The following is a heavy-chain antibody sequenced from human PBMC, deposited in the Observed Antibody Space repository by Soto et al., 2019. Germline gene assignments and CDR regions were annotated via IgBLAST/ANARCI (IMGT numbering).Heavy chain of an antibody. D-gene: IGHD5-18*01. CDR1: GYTFTNYY. CDR2: LRPSGGRT. Sequence: ASVKVSCKASGYTFTNYYIHWVRQAPGQGLEWLGILRPSGGRTEYAQRFQGRVTITRDTSTRTVYMELTSLTSEDTAVYYCAREPNESYYFDYWGQGTLVTVSS. CDR3: AREPNESYYFDY. V-gene: IGHV1-46*01. J-gene: IGHJ4*02.